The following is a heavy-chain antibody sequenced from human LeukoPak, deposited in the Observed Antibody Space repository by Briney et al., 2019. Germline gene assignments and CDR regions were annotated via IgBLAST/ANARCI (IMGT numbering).Heavy chain of an antibody. CDR3: ARSSGPDYFDY. V-gene: IGHV3-21*01. J-gene: IGHJ4*02. CDR2: ISSSSSYI. CDR1: GFTFSSYS. Sequence: GGSLRLSCAASGFTFSSYSMNWVRQAPGKGLEWVSSISSSSSYIYYADSVKGRFTISRDNAKNSLYLQMNGLRAEDTAVYYCARSSGPDYFDYWGQGTLVTVSS. D-gene: IGHD6-6*01.